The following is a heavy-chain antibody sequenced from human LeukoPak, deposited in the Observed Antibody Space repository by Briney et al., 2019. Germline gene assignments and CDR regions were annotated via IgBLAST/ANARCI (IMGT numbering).Heavy chain of an antibody. D-gene: IGHD3-22*01. Sequence: ASVKVSCKASGYSFTSYYMHWVRQAPGQGLEWMGIINPSGGSTSYAQKFQGRVTMTRDTSTSTVYMELSSLRSEDTAVYYCARDTGYYYDSSGYLGFDYWGQGTLVTVSS. V-gene: IGHV1-46*01. CDR3: ARDTGYYYDSSGYLGFDY. CDR2: INPSGGST. J-gene: IGHJ4*02. CDR1: GYSFTSYY.